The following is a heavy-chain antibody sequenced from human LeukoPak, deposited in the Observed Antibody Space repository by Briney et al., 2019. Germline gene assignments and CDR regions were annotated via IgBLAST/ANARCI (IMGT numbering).Heavy chain of an antibody. J-gene: IGHJ6*02. CDR3: ASGGNDIAPGYYYGMDV. CDR2: ISAYNGNT. D-gene: IGHD2-15*01. Sequence: ASVKVSFKASGYTFTSYGISWVRQAPGQGLEWMGWISAYNGNTNYAQKLQGRVTMTTDTSTSTAYMELRSLRSDDTAAYYCASGGNDIAPGYYYGMDVWGQGTTVTVSS. V-gene: IGHV1-18*01. CDR1: GYTFTSYG.